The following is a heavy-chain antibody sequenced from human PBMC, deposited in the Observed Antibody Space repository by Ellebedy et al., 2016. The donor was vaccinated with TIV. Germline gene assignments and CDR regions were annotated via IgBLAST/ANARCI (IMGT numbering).Heavy chain of an antibody. D-gene: IGHD3-9*01. J-gene: IGHJ6*02. V-gene: IGHV3-74*01. Sequence: PGGSLRLSCAASGFTFGHYWMHRVRQAPGKGLMWVSRITTDGSRTNYADSVRDRFTISRDNAKNTLYLQMNGLRADDTAVYYCAKSRGDINHDYGMDVWGQGTAVIVSS. CDR2: ITTDGSRT. CDR3: AKSRGDINHDYGMDV. CDR1: GFTFGHYW.